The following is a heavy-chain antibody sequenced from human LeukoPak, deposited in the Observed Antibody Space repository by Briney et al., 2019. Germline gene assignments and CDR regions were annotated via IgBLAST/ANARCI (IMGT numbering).Heavy chain of an antibody. D-gene: IGHD2-15*01. J-gene: IGHJ4*02. CDR1: GFTFSSYW. CDR3: ASSVVAATNFDY. Sequence: GGSLRLSCAASGFTFSSYWMSWVRQAPGKGLEWVANIKQDGSEKYYVDSVKGRFTTSRDNAKNSLYLQMNSLRAEDTAVYYCASSVVAATNFDYWGQGTLVTVSS. CDR2: IKQDGSEK. V-gene: IGHV3-7*01.